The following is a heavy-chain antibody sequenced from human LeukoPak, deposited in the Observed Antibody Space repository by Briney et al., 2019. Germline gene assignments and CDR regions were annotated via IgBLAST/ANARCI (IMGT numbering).Heavy chain of an antibody. V-gene: IGHV5-51*01. Sequence: GESLKISCKGSGYSFTSYWIGWVRHMPVKGLEWMGIIYPGDSDTRYSPSFQGQVTISADKSISTAYLQWSSLKASDTAMYYCASAGTSYSSGSRWWWGAFDIWGQGTMVTVSS. D-gene: IGHD6-19*01. CDR2: IYPGDSDT. CDR3: ASAGTSYSSGSRWWWGAFDI. J-gene: IGHJ3*02. CDR1: GYSFTSYW.